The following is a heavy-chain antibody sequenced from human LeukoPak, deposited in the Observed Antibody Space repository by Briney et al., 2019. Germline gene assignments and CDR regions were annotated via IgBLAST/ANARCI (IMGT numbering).Heavy chain of an antibody. CDR3: ASDFAGY. D-gene: IGHD2/OR15-2a*01. J-gene: IGHJ4*02. Sequence: ASVKVSCKASGYTFTTYDINWVRQATGQGLEWMGWMNPNSGNTGNAQKFQGRVTMTRNTSISTAYMELNSLRSEDTAVYYCASDFAGYWGQGTLVTVSS. CDR1: GYTFTTYD. CDR2: MNPNSGNT. V-gene: IGHV1-8*01.